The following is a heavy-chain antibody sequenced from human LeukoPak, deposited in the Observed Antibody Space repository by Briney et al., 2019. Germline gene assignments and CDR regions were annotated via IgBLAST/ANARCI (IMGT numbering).Heavy chain of an antibody. CDR2: IKNGGSP. J-gene: IGHJ4*02. V-gene: IGHV4-39*01. CDR1: GGSISSSSSF. CDR3: ARLTWITDY. D-gene: IGHD5-12*01. Sequence: SETLSLTRTVSGGSISSSSSFWGWIRQPPGKGLEWIGHIKNGGSPNYNPPLKSRVTISLDTSKNQFSLTVSSVTAADTAVYYCARLTWITDYWGQGTLVTVSS.